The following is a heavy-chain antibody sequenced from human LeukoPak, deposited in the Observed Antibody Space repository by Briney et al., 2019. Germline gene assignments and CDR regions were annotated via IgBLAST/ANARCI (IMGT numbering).Heavy chain of an antibody. CDR2: IYHSGNT. J-gene: IGHJ6*02. Sequence: PSETLSLTCAVSGGSISSNNWWNWVRQPPGKGLEWIGEIYHSGNTNYNPSLKSRVTISVDTSKNQFSLKLSSVTAADTAVYYCARGGYSYGRYYYYYGMDVWGQGTTVTVSS. V-gene: IGHV4-4*02. D-gene: IGHD5-18*01. CDR1: GGSISSNNW. CDR3: ARGGYSYGRYYYYYGMDV.